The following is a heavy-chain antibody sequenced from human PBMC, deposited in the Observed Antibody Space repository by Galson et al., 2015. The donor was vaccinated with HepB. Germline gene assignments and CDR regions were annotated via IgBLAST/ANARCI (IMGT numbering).Heavy chain of an antibody. J-gene: IGHJ4*02. CDR1: GFTFSSYA. Sequence: SLRLSCAASGFTFSSYAMSWVRQAPGKGLEWVSAISGSGGSTYYADSVKGRFTVSRDNSKNTLYLQMNSLRVEDTAVYYCEKADSGSYQFDYWGQGTLVTVSS. CDR2: ISGSGGST. V-gene: IGHV3-23*01. CDR3: EKADSGSYQFDY. D-gene: IGHD1-26*01.